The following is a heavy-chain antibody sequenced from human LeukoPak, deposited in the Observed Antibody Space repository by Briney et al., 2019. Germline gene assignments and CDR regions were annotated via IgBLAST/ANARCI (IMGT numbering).Heavy chain of an antibody. CDR3: ARNRYYYDSSGYFSDYYYYYYMDV. CDR1: GYMFTKYG. D-gene: IGHD3-22*01. Sequence: ASVKVSCKASGYMFTKYGISWVRQAPGQGLEWMGWISAYNGNTNYAQKLQGRVTMTTDTSTSTAYMELRSLRSDDTAVYYCARNRYYYDSSGYFSDYYYYYYMDVWGKGTTVTVSS. CDR2: ISAYNGNT. J-gene: IGHJ6*03. V-gene: IGHV1-18*01.